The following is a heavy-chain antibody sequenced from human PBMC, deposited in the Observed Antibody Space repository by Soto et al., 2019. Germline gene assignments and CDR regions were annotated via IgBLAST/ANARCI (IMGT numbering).Heavy chain of an antibody. D-gene: IGHD6-13*01. Sequence: SETLSLTCTVSNGSISSSDYYWGWIRQPPGKGLEWIATIYYSGSIYYNPSLKGRISISVDTSKNQFSLKLSSVTAEDTAAYYCTRDASRDSSARGWFDPWGPGTLVTAPQ. V-gene: IGHV4-39*02. CDR1: NGSISSSDYY. CDR3: TRDASRDSSARGWFDP. CDR2: IYYSGSI. J-gene: IGHJ5*02.